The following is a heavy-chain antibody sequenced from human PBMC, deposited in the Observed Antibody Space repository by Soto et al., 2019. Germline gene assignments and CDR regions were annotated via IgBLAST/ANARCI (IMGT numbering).Heavy chain of an antibody. V-gene: IGHV3-11*01. CDR1: GFTFSDYY. Sequence: PGGSLRLSCAASGFTFSDYYMSWIRQAPGKGLEWVSYISSSGSTIYYADSVKGRFTISRDNAKNSLYLQMDSLRAEDTAVYYCARDRPLNNWNDEEGFDIWGQGRMVTVSS. J-gene: IGHJ3*02. CDR3: ARDRPLNNWNDEEGFDI. CDR2: ISSSGSTI. D-gene: IGHD1-20*01.